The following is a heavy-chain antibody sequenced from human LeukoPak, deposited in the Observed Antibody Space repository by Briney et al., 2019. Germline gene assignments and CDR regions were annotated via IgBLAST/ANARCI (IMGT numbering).Heavy chain of an antibody. J-gene: IGHJ6*04. CDR1: GGSFSGYY. Sequence: SETLSLTCAVYGGSFSGYYWSWIRQPPGKGLEWIGEINHSGSTNYNPSLKSRVTISVDTSKNQFSLKLSSVTAADTAVYYCARVGGGGYCSGGSCRELDVWGKGTTVTVSS. V-gene: IGHV4-34*01. CDR2: INHSGST. CDR3: ARVGGGGYCSGGSCRELDV. D-gene: IGHD2-15*01.